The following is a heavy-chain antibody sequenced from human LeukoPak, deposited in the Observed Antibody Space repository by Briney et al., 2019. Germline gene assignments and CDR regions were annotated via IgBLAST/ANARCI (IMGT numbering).Heavy chain of an antibody. Sequence: GGSLRLSCAASGFTLSSYAMSWVRQAPGKGLEWLSSITTISHYIYYAGAVRGRFTISRDNAKNSLYLQMNSLRGEDTAVYYCARSGGPGTYHQLRYNWFDPWGQGTLVTVSP. V-gene: IGHV3-21*01. J-gene: IGHJ5*02. D-gene: IGHD3-10*01. CDR3: ARSGGPGTYHQLRYNWFDP. CDR1: GFTLSSYA. CDR2: ITTISHYI.